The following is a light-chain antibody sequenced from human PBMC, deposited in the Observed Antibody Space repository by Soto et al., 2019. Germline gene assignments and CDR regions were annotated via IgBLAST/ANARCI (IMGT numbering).Light chain of an antibody. J-gene: IGKJ3*01. CDR2: GTS. CDR3: QQYGGSPLFT. V-gene: IGKV3-20*01. Sequence: ENVLTQSPGTLSLSPGERATLSCRASQRVSSTHLAWYQQKPGQAPRLLIYGTSVRATGIPDRFRGSGSGTDFTLNIGRLEPEDFAVYYCQQYGGSPLFTFGPGTKVEI. CDR1: QRVSSTH.